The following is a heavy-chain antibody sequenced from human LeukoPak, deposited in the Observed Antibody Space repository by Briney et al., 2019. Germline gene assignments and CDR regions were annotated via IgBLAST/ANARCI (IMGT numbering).Heavy chain of an antibody. V-gene: IGHV3-15*01. Sequence: GGSLRLSCAASGFTFSNAWMSWVRQAPGKGLEWVGRIKSKTDGGIIDYAAPVKGRFIISRDDSKNTLYLQMNSLKIEDTAVYSCTTDPKTILFLPASDYWGQGTLVTVSS. D-gene: IGHD3-22*01. CDR2: IKSKTDGGII. J-gene: IGHJ4*02. CDR1: GFTFSNAW. CDR3: TTDPKTILFLPASDY.